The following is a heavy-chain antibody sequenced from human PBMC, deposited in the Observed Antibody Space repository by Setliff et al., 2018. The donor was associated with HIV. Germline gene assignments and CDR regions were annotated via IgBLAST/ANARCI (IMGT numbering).Heavy chain of an antibody. D-gene: IGHD2-21*01. V-gene: IGHV4-4*09. CDR3: ARLGRAIDDGGSSLRLDF. Sequence: SETLSLTCIVSGASIRSYYWAWIRQSPGKTLEWIGYISSSGITNYNPSLRSRVTISIETSNTRFSLWLRSATAADTATYFCARLGRAIDDGGSSLRLDFWGQGMLVTVSS. CDR2: ISSSGIT. CDR1: GASIRSYY. J-gene: IGHJ4*02.